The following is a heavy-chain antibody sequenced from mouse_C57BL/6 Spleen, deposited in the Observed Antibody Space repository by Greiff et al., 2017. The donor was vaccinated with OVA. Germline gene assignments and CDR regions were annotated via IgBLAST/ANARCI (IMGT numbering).Heavy chain of an antibody. V-gene: IGHV5-17*01. Sequence: DVMLVESGGGLVKPGGSLKLSCAASGFTFSDYGMHWVRQAPEKGLEWVAYISSGSSTIYYADTVKGRFTISRDNAKTTLFLQMTSLRSEDTAMYYCARLDYFDYWGQGTTLTVSS. J-gene: IGHJ2*01. CDR1: GFTFSDYG. CDR2: ISSGSSTI. CDR3: ARLDYFDY.